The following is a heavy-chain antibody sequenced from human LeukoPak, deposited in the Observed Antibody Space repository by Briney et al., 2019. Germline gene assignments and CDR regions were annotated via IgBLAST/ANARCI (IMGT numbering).Heavy chain of an antibody. Sequence: ASVKVSCKASGGTFSSYAISWVRQAPGQGLEWMGRIIPILGIANYAQKFQGRVTITADKSTSTAYMELSSLRSEDTAVYYCAREGVPIVVVTAIQDYFDYWGQGTLVTVSS. CDR1: GGTFSSYA. D-gene: IGHD2-21*02. V-gene: IGHV1-69*04. J-gene: IGHJ4*02. CDR3: AREGVPIVVVTAIQDYFDY. CDR2: IIPILGIA.